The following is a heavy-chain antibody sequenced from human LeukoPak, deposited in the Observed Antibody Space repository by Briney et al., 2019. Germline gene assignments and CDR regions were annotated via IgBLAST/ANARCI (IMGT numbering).Heavy chain of an antibody. Sequence: GESLKISCKGSGYIFTSYWIAWVRQMPGKGLEWMGIIYPGDSDTRYSPSFQGQVTISADKSISTAYLQWSSLRASDTAMYYCARRSGSFQGDYNFDYWGQGTLVTVSS. CDR1: GYIFTSYW. J-gene: IGHJ4*02. V-gene: IGHV5-51*01. D-gene: IGHD1-26*01. CDR3: ARRSGSFQGDYNFDY. CDR2: IYPGDSDT.